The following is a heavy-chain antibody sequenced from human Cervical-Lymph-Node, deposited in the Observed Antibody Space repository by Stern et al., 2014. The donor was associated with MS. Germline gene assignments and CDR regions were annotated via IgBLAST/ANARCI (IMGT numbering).Heavy chain of an antibody. D-gene: IGHD2-2*01. J-gene: IGHJ4*02. CDR3: AKYAQSFDS. V-gene: IGHV3-30*14. Sequence: VQLVESGGTVVQPGRSLRLSCAASGFTFKSYTMHWVRQAPGKGLEWVAVVIYNGTNKYYADSVKGRFTISRDNSKNALFLQMNSLRPEDSAVYYCAKYAQSFDSWGQGTLVTVSS. CDR1: GFTFKSYT. CDR2: VIYNGTNK.